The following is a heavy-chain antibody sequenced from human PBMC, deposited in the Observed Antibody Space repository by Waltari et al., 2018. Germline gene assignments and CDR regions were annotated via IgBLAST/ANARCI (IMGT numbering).Heavy chain of an antibody. V-gene: IGHV1-69*04. J-gene: IGHJ6*02. CDR2: IIPILGIA. Sequence: QVQLVQSGAEVKEPGSSVKVSCKASGGTFSSYAISWVRQAPGQGLDWMGRIIPILGIANYAQKFQGRVTITADKSTSTAYMELSSLRSEDTAVYYCAVDYDFWSGYSHYYGMDVWGQGTTVTVSS. CDR3: AVDYDFWSGYSHYYGMDV. D-gene: IGHD3-3*01. CDR1: GGTFSSYA.